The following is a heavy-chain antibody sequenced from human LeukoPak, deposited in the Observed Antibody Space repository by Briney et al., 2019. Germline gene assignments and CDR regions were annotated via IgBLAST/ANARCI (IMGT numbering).Heavy chain of an antibody. CDR1: GYTFTSYD. CDR2: MNPNSGST. Sequence: GASVKVSCKASGYTFTSYDINWVRQATGQGLEWMGWMNPNSGSTGYAQKFQGRVTMTRNTSISTAYMELSSLRSEDTAVYYCARVSTYFGVVTDFDYCGQGTLVTVSS. CDR3: ARVSTYFGVVTDFDY. V-gene: IGHV1-8*01. D-gene: IGHD3-3*01. J-gene: IGHJ4*02.